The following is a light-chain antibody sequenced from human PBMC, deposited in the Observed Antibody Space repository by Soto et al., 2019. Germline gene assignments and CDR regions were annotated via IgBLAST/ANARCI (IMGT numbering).Light chain of an antibody. V-gene: IGKV1-5*03. J-gene: IGKJ1*01. CDR3: LQYNSCPWA. CDR1: QSLSSW. CDR2: KAS. Sequence: DIQMTQSPSTLSASVGDRVTITCRASQSLSSWLAWYQQKPGKAPKLLIYKASSLESGVPSRFSGSGSGTEFTLTISSLQPDDFATYYCLQYNSCPWAFGQGTKVAIK.